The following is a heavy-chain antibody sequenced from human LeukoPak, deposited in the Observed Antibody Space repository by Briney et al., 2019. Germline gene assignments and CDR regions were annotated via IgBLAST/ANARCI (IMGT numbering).Heavy chain of an antibody. CDR1: GGSINYYY. D-gene: IGHD2-2*01. CDR3: ATRLGYCSSTSCYGYYFDY. J-gene: IGHJ4*02. CDR2: IYYSGGT. V-gene: IGHV4-59*08. Sequence: SETLSLTCTVSGGSINYYYWMWIRQPPGKGLEWIGYIYYSGGTHYNPSLKSRVTMLVDTSKNQFSLKLSSVTAADTAVYYCATRLGYCSSTSCYGYYFDYWGQGTLVTVSS.